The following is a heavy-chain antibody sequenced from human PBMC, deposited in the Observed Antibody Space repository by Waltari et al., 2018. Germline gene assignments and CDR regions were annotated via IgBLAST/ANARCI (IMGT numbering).Heavy chain of an antibody. J-gene: IGHJ4*02. CDR2: ISSSSSYI. Sequence: EVQLVESGGGLVKPGGSRRLSCAASGFTFSSYSMNWVRQAPGKGLEWVSSISSSSSYIYYADSVKGRFTISRDNAKNSLYLQMNSLRAEDTAVYYCARGPHYDFWSGYPDYWGQGTLVTVSS. CDR3: ARGPHYDFWSGYPDY. D-gene: IGHD3-3*01. V-gene: IGHV3-21*01. CDR1: GFTFSSYS.